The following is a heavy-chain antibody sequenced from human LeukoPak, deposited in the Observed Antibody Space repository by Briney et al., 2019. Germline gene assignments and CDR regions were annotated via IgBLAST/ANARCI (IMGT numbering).Heavy chain of an antibody. D-gene: IGHD6-13*01. J-gene: IGHJ6*02. CDR1: GFTFSSYA. CDR2: ISGSGGST. V-gene: IGHV3-23*01. CDR3: AKDRVAAADQYYYYYGMDV. Sequence: GGSLRLSCAASGFTFSSYAMSWVRQAPGKGLEWVSAISGSGGSTYYADSVKGRFTISRDNSKNTLYLQMNSLRAEDTAVYYCAKDRVAAADQYYYYYGMDVWGQGTTVTVSS.